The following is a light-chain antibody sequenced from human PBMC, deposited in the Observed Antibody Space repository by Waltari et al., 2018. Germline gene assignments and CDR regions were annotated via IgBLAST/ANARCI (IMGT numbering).Light chain of an antibody. Sequence: EIVLTQSQATLSLSPGERATLSCRASQSVSTYLAWYQQRPGQPPSLLIYDSSSRATGIPARFSGSGSETDFTLTISSLEPEDFAVYYCQQRYKWPLTFGGGSKVEI. V-gene: IGKV3-11*01. CDR2: DSS. CDR3: QQRYKWPLT. J-gene: IGKJ4*01. CDR1: QSVSTY.